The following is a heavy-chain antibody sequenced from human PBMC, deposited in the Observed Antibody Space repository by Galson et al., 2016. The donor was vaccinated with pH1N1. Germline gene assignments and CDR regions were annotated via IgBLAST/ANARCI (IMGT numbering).Heavy chain of an antibody. Sequence: SVKVSCKVSGYTFTELSMRWVRQAPGKGLEWMGTFYSEDGKTNYAQKFQGRVTMTEDTSTDTAYMELSSLRSDDTAIYYCTTGYRCAPTNCNGYYYYYMPVWGQGTTVVVSS. V-gene: IGHV1-24*01. CDR3: TTGYRCAPTNCNGYYYYYMPV. CDR2: FYSEDGKT. CDR1: GYTFTELS. D-gene: IGHD1-1*01. J-gene: IGHJ6*03.